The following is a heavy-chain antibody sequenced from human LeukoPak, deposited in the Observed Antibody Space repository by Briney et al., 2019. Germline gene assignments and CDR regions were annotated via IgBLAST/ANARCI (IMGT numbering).Heavy chain of an antibody. V-gene: IGHV3-23*01. CDR1: GFAFGNYE. Sequence: GGSLRLSCAASGFAFGNYEMKWVRQAPGKGLEWVSAISGSGGSTYYADSVKGRFTISRDNSKNTLYLQMNSLRAEDTAVYYCANNVGLRYSGYDSDYWGQGTLVTVSS. J-gene: IGHJ4*02. CDR2: ISGSGGST. D-gene: IGHD5-12*01. CDR3: ANNVGLRYSGYDSDY.